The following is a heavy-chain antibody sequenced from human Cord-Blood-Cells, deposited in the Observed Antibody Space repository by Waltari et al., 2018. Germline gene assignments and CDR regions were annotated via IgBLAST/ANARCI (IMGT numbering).Heavy chain of an antibody. CDR1: GFTFDAYA. CDR2: ISWNSGSI. J-gene: IGHJ4*02. D-gene: IGHD3-9*01. Sequence: EVQLVESGGGLVQPGRSLILSCAASGFTFDAYAMHCVRQAPGKGLEWVSGISWNSGSIGYADSVKGRFTISRDNAKNSLYLQMNSLRAEDMALYYCAKGGDILTGYYNYFDYWGQGTLVTVSS. CDR3: AKGGDILTGYYNYFDY. V-gene: IGHV3-9*03.